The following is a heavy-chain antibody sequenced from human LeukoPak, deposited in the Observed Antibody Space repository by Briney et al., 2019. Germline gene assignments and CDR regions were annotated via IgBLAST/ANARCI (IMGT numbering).Heavy chain of an antibody. CDR3: ANPGAFGVVISWY. CDR2: ISGSGSST. Sequence: WGSLRLSCAASGFTLNTYAIIRVRQAPGKGLEWVSAISGSGSSTYYADSTKARFTISRDNSKNTLYLQMNSLRAEDTAVYYCANPGAFGVVISWYWGQGTLVTVSS. J-gene: IGHJ4*02. CDR1: GFTLNTYA. D-gene: IGHD3-3*01. V-gene: IGHV3-23*01.